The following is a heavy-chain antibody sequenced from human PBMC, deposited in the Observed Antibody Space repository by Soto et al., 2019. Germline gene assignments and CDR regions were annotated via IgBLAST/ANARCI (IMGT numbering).Heavy chain of an antibody. CDR1: GGSISSSSYY. Sequence: ETLSLTCTVSGGSISSSSYYWGWIRQPPGKGLEWIGSIYYSGTTHYNPSLKSRVTISVDTSKNQFTLKASSVTAADTAMYYCARHAGSSGWSPYSWLESWGRGTLVTVS. J-gene: IGHJ5*01. D-gene: IGHD6-19*01. CDR2: IYYSGTT. CDR3: ARHAGSSGWSPYSWLES. V-gene: IGHV4-39*01.